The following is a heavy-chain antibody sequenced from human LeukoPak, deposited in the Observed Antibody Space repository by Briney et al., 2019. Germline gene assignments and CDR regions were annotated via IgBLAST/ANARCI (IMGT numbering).Heavy chain of an antibody. CDR3: ARPPQYPGIAAAGWYYFDY. V-gene: IGHV4-39*01. CDR1: GGSISSSSYY. Sequence: PSETLSLTCTVSGGSISSSSYYWGWIRQPPGKGLEWIGSIYYSGSTYYNPSLKSRVTISVDTSKNQFFLKLSSVTAADTAVYYCARPPQYPGIAAAGWYYFDYWGQGTLVTVSS. J-gene: IGHJ4*02. D-gene: IGHD6-13*01. CDR2: IYYSGST.